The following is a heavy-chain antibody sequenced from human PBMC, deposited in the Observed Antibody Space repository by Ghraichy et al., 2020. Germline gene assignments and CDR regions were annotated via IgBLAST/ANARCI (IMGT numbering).Heavy chain of an antibody. V-gene: IGHV4-59*01. Sequence: SETLSLTCTVSGGSISSYYWSWIRQPPGKGLEWIGYIYYSGSTNYNPSLKSRVTISVDTSKNQFSLKLSSVTAADTAVYYCARASITIFGVTPMGSYDYWGQGTLVTVSS. CDR1: GGSISSYY. CDR3: ARASITIFGVTPMGSYDY. D-gene: IGHD3-3*01. CDR2: IYYSGST. J-gene: IGHJ4*02.